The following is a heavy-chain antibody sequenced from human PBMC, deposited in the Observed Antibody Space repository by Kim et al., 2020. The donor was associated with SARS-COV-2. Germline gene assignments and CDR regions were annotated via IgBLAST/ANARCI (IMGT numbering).Heavy chain of an antibody. V-gene: IGHV1-2*02. CDR2: INTNSGDT. Sequence: ASVKVSCKASGYTFTDYWMHWVRHAPGQGLECMGWINTNSGDTKYAQKFQGRVTMTRDTSISTAYMELSSLRSDDTAVYYCASGGPTVAGTAIDYWGQGTLVTFST. CDR1: GYTFTDYW. CDR3: ASGGPTVAGTAIDY. J-gene: IGHJ4*02. D-gene: IGHD6-19*01.